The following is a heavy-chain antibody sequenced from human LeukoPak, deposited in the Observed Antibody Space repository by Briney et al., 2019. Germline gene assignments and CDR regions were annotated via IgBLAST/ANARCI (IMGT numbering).Heavy chain of an antibody. J-gene: IGHJ4*02. V-gene: IGHV1-18*01. D-gene: IGHD1-26*01. Sequence: SAYNRNTNYAQKLQGRVTMTTDTSTSTAYMELRSLRSDDTAVYYCARCSGSYSTPDYFDYWGQGTLVTVSS. CDR3: ARCSGSYSTPDYFDY. CDR2: SAYNRNT.